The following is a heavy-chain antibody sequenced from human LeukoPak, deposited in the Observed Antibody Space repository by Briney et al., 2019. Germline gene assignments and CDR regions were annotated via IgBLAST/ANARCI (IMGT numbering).Heavy chain of an antibody. CDR1: GFTFSSYW. Sequence: GSLRLSCAASGFTFSSYWMSWVRQAPGKGLEWVANIKQDGSEKYYVDSVKGRFTISRDNSKNTLYLQMNSLRAEDTAVYYCAGRGSGSYFDYWGQGTLVTVSS. CDR2: IKQDGSEK. J-gene: IGHJ4*02. V-gene: IGHV3-7*03. D-gene: IGHD3-10*01. CDR3: AGRGSGSYFDY.